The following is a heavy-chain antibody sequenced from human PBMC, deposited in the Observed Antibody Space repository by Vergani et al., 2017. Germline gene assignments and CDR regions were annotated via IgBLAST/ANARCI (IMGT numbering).Heavy chain of an antibody. J-gene: IGHJ5*02. Sequence: QLQLQESGSGLVKPSQTLSLTCAVSGGSISSGGYSWSWVRQPPGKGLEWIGYIYHSGSAYYNPSLKSRVTISVDRSKNQFSLKLSSVTAADTAVYYCARVGFLEWLFDPWGQGTLVTVSS. CDR2: IYHSGSA. CDR3: ARVGFLEWLFDP. CDR1: GGSISSGGYS. V-gene: IGHV4-30-2*01. D-gene: IGHD3-3*01.